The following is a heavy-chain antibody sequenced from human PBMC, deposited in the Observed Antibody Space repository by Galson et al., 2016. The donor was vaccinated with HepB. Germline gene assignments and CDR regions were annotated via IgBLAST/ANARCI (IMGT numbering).Heavy chain of an antibody. J-gene: IGHJ3*01. CDR2: ISSTSTYT. V-gene: IGHV3-11*06. Sequence: LRLSCAASGFTFGHYYMSWIRQAPGKGLEWISYISSTSTYTNYADSVRGRFTISRDNDNNSLYLQMNSLRAEDLAVYYCARDLRETWRQPGTFDFWGQGTVVTVSS. CDR3: ARDLRETWRQPGTFDF. D-gene: IGHD5-24*01. CDR1: GFTFGHYY.